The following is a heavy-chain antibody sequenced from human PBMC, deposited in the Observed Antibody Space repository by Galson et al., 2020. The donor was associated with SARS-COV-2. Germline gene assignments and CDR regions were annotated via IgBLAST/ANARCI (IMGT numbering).Heavy chain of an antibody. CDR1: GFTFSSYG. J-gene: IGHJ6*02. CDR3: AKDGTYYDFWSGYVSPQTGNYYYYYGMDV. V-gene: IGHV3-30*18. Sequence: TGGSLRLSCAASGFTFSSYGMHWVRQAPGKGLEWVAVISYDGSNKYYADSVKGRFTISRDNSKNSLYLQMNSLRAEDTAVYYCAKDGTYYDFWSGYVSPQTGNYYYYYGMDVWGQGTTVTVSS. D-gene: IGHD3-3*01. CDR2: ISYDGSNK.